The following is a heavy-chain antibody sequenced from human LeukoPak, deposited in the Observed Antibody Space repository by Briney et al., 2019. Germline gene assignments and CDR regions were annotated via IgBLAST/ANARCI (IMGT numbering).Heavy chain of an antibody. CDR2: ISGSGGST. J-gene: IGHJ4*02. Sequence: GGSLRLSCAASGFTFSSYAMSWVRQAPGKGLEWVSAISGSGGSTYYADSVKGRFTISRDNSKNTLYLQMNSLRAEDTAVYYCALLSLTGTTVRAPFDYWGQGTLVTVSS. V-gene: IGHV3-23*01. D-gene: IGHD1-7*01. CDR3: ALLSLTGTTVRAPFDY. CDR1: GFTFSSYA.